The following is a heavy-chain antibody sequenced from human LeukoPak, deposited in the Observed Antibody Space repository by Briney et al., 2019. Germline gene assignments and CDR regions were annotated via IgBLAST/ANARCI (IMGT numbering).Heavy chain of an antibody. J-gene: IGHJ6*03. D-gene: IGHD3-10*01. Sequence: PSATLSLTCTVSGGSISLYYWNWIRQPAGKGLEWIGRIFTSGITNYNPSLKIRVTMSVDTSKNQFSLNLSSVTAADTAVYYCARESSGTYYNPLGYMDVWGQGTTVTVSS. CDR1: GGSISLYY. V-gene: IGHV4-4*07. CDR3: ARESSGTYYNPLGYMDV. CDR2: IFTSGIT.